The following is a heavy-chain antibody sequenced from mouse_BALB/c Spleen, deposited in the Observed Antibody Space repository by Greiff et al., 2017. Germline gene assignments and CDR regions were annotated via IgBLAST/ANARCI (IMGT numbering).Heavy chain of an antibody. V-gene: IGHV5-6-4*01. J-gene: IGHJ2*01. CDR1: GFTFSSYT. CDR2: ISSGGSYT. Sequence: EVKLMESGGGLVKPGGSLKLSCAASGFTFSSYTMSWVRQTPEKRLEWVATISSGGSYTDYPDSVKGRFTISRDNAKNTLYLQMSSLKSEDTAMYDCTRSSSGSIYDFDYWGQGTTLTVSS. CDR3: TRSSSGSIYDFDY. D-gene: IGHD1-1*01.